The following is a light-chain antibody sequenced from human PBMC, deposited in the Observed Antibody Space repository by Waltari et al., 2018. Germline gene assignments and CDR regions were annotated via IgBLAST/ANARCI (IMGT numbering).Light chain of an antibody. Sequence: QSVLTQPPSASGTPGQTVTISCSGTNSNIGRNSVFWYQQLPGTAPKLLIYRGNQRPSGRPARFSGYKSGTSASLAIRGLRSEDEADYYCAAWDASLSVSYVFGSGTKVTV. CDR2: RGN. CDR1: NSNIGRNS. J-gene: IGLJ1*01. V-gene: IGLV1-47*01. CDR3: AAWDASLSVSYV.